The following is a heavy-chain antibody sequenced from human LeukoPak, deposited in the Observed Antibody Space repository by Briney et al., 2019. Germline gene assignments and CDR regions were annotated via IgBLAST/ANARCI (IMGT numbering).Heavy chain of an antibody. CDR3: ARDLNAGAGPGLEY. CDR1: GFTFSSYA. J-gene: IGHJ4*02. CDR2: ISYDESHK. Sequence: PGGSLRLSCAASGFTFSSYAIHWVRQAPGKGLEWVAVISYDESHKYYADSVKGRFTISRDNAKNSLYLQMNSLRAEDTAVYYCARDLNAGAGPGLEYWGQGTLVTVSS. D-gene: IGHD6-19*01. V-gene: IGHV3-30*14.